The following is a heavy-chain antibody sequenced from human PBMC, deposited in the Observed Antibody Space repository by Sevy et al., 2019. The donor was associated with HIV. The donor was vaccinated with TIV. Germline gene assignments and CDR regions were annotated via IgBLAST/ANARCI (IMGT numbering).Heavy chain of an antibody. Sequence: GGSLRLSCAASGFTFSDYYMSWIRQAPGKGLEWVSHISSSGSTIYYADSVKGRFTISRDNAKNSLYLQMNSLRAEDTAVYYCARVYYYGSGSYHRLRFNWFDPWGQGTLVTVSS. J-gene: IGHJ5*02. CDR2: ISSSGSTI. CDR3: ARVYYYGSGSYHRLRFNWFDP. D-gene: IGHD3-10*01. CDR1: GFTFSDYY. V-gene: IGHV3-11*01.